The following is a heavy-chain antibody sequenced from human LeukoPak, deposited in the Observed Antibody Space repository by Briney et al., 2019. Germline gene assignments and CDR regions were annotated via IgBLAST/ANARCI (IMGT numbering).Heavy chain of an antibody. CDR3: ARERGATILYYFDY. V-gene: IGHV1-18*01. Sequence: ASVKVSCKASGYTFTSYGISWVRQAPGQGLEWMGWINAYNGNTNYAQKLQGRVTMTTDTSTSTAYMELRSLRSDDTAVYYCARERGATILYYFDYWGQGTLVTVSS. CDR2: INAYNGNT. D-gene: IGHD5-12*01. CDR1: GYTFTSYG. J-gene: IGHJ4*02.